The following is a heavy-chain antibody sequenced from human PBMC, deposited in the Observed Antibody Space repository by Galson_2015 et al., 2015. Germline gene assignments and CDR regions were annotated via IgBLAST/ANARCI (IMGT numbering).Heavy chain of an antibody. Sequence: SLRLSCAASGFTFSSYAMHWVRQAPGKGLEWVAVISYDGSNKYYADSVKGRFTISRDNSKNTLYLQMNSLRAEDTAVYYCARAGYCSGGSCTSYYYYGMDVWGQGTTVTVS. D-gene: IGHD2-15*01. CDR3: ARAGYCSGGSCTSYYYYGMDV. J-gene: IGHJ6*02. V-gene: IGHV3-30-3*01. CDR2: ISYDGSNK. CDR1: GFTFSSYA.